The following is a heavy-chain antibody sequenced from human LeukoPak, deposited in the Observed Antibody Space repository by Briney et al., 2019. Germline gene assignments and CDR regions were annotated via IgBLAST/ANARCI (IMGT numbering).Heavy chain of an antibody. Sequence: ASVKVSCKASGYTFTSYGISWARQAPGQGLEWMGWISAYSGNTNYAQKLQGRVTMTTDTSTSTAYMELRSLRSDDTAVYYCARDLREYSSSSADYWGQGTLVTVSS. V-gene: IGHV1-18*01. J-gene: IGHJ4*02. CDR2: ISAYSGNT. CDR1: GYTFTSYG. D-gene: IGHD6-6*01. CDR3: ARDLREYSSSSADY.